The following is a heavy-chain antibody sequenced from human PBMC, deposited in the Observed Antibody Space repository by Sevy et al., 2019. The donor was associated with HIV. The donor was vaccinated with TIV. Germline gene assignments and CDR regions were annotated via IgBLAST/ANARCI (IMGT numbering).Heavy chain of an antibody. CDR1: GYTFTSYG. D-gene: IGHD2-2*01. CDR3: ARDIVVVPAAIAYYYGMDV. Sequence: ASVKVSCKASGYTFTSYGISWVRQAPGQGLEWMGWISAYNGNTNYAQKLQGRVTMTTDKSTSTAYMELRSLRSDDTAVYCCARDIVVVPAAIAYYYGMDVWGQGTTVTVSS. J-gene: IGHJ6*02. CDR2: ISAYNGNT. V-gene: IGHV1-18*01.